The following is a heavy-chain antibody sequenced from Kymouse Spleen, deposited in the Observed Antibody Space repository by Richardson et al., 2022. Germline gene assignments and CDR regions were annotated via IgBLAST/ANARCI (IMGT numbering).Heavy chain of an antibody. CDR1: GFTFSDYY. D-gene: IGHD3-10*01. CDR2: ISSSGSTI. J-gene: IGHJ6*02. V-gene: IGHV3-11*01. CDR3: ARNYYGSGSYYRTLLLLLLRYGR. Sequence: QVQLVESGGGLVKPGGSLRLSCAASGFTFSDYYMSWIRQAPGKGLEWVSYISSSGSTIYYADSVKGRFTISRDNAKNSLYLQMNSLRAEDTAVYYCARNYYGSGSYYRTLLLLLLRYGRLGPRDHGHRLL.